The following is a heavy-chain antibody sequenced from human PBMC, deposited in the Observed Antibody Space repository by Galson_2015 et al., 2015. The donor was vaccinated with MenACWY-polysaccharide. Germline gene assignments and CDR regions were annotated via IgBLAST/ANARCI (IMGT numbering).Heavy chain of an antibody. CDR3: ARESRDDITGTTRHAFDI. V-gene: IGHV3-74*01. CDR1: GFTFSSYW. D-gene: IGHD1-20*01. CDR2: INSDGSST. Sequence: SLRLSCAASGFTFSSYWMHWVRQAPGKGLVWVSRINSDGSSTSYADSVKGRFTISRDNAKNTLYLQMNSLRAEDTAVYYCARESRDDITGTTRHAFDIWGQGTMVTVSS. J-gene: IGHJ3*02.